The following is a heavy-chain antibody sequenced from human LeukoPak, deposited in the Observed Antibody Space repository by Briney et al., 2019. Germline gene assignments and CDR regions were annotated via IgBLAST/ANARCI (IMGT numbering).Heavy chain of an antibody. D-gene: IGHD5-18*01. V-gene: IGHV4-34*01. CDR3: ARPRGYSYGYDY. Sequence: SETLSLTCAVYGGSFSGYYWSWIRQPPGKGLEWIGEINHSGSTNYNPSLKSRVTISVDTSKHQFSLKLSSVTAADTAVYYCARPRGYSYGYDYWGQGTLVTVSS. CDR1: GGSFSGYY. J-gene: IGHJ4*02. CDR2: INHSGST.